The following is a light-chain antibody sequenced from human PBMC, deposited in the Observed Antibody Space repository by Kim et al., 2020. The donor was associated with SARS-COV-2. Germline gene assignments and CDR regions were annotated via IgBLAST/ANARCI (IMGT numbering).Light chain of an antibody. CDR3: QQYYSTPLT. Sequence: ATINCKSSQSVSYSSNNKNYLAWYQQKPGQPPKLLIYWASTRESGVPDRFSGSGSGTDFTLTISSLQAEDVAVYYCQQYYSTPLTFGQGTRLEIK. CDR2: WAS. V-gene: IGKV4-1*01. J-gene: IGKJ5*01. CDR1: QSVSYSSNNKNY.